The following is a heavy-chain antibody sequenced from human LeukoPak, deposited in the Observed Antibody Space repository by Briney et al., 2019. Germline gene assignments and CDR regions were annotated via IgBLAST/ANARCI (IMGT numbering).Heavy chain of an antibody. CDR2: ISSSSSYI. V-gene: IGHV3-21*01. Sequence: PGGSLRLSCAASGFTFSSYSMNWVRQAPGKGLEWVSSISSSSSYIYYADSVKGRFTISRDNAKNSLYLQMNSLRAEDTAVYYCARGVVVVPAAIYGGNWFDPWGQGTLVTVSS. CDR3: ARGVVVVPAAIYGGNWFDP. CDR1: GFTFSSYS. J-gene: IGHJ5*02. D-gene: IGHD2-2*02.